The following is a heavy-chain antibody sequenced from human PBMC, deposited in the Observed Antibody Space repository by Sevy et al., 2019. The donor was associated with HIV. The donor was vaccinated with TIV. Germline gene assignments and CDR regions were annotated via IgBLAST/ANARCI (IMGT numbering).Heavy chain of an antibody. CDR2: IYSDGST. V-gene: IGHV3-53*01. Sequence: GGSLRLSCTASGFTVSSNYMNWVRQAPGKGLEWVSVIYSDGSTYYADTVKGRFTISRDKSKNTEYLQMNSLRAEDTAVYYCASPNYYDNSGYRYWGQGTLVTVSS. CDR1: GFTVSSNY. CDR3: ASPNYYDNSGYRY. D-gene: IGHD3-22*01. J-gene: IGHJ4*02.